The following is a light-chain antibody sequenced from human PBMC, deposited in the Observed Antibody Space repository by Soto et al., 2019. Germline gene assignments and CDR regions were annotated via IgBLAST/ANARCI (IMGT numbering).Light chain of an antibody. J-gene: IGLJ2*01. Sequence: QSALTQPASVSGSPGQSITISYTGTSSDVGGYKYVSWYQQHPGKAPKLMIYDVSNRPSGVSNRFSGSKSGNTASLTISGLQAEDEADYYCSSYTSSSTLSVVFGGGTKVTVL. V-gene: IGLV2-14*01. CDR1: SSDVGGYKY. CDR3: SSYTSSSTLSVV. CDR2: DVS.